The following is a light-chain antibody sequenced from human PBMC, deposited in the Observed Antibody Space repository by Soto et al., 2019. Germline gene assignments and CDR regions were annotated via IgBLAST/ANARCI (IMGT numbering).Light chain of an antibody. CDR1: SSDVGGYNY. CDR3: SSYTSGRTWV. CDR2: EVS. J-gene: IGLJ3*02. Sequence: QSALTQPASVSGSPGQSITISCTGTSSDVGGYNYVSWYQQHPGKAPKLIIYEVSNRPSGVSNRFSGSKSGNTASLTISGLQAEDEADYYCSSYTSGRTWVFGGGTKLTVL. V-gene: IGLV2-14*01.